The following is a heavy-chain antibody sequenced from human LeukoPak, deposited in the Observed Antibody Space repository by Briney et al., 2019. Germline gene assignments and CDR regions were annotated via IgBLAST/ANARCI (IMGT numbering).Heavy chain of an antibody. CDR2: TQTGGVT. CDR3: AGYQMAGGGNGY. J-gene: IGHJ4*02. D-gene: IGHD5-24*01. V-gene: IGHV4-4*09. Sequence: SETLSLTCTIFGGSITTYHWSWIRQPPGKGLEWIGYTQTGGVTNYNPALTSRVTISLDTSRNQFSLKLNSMTAADTAVYYCAGYQMAGGGNGYWGQGTLVTVSS. CDR1: GGSITTYH.